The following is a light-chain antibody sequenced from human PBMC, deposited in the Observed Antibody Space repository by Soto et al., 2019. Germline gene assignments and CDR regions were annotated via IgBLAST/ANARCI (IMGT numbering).Light chain of an antibody. V-gene: IGKV3-11*01. Sequence: EIVLTQSPATLSLSPGERATLSCRASQSVTNSLAWYQQKPGQAPRLLVYDASNRATGIPTRFSGSGSGTDFTLTISNLEPEDFAVYYCQKYNSAPLTFGGGTKVEIK. CDR2: DAS. J-gene: IGKJ4*01. CDR1: QSVTNS. CDR3: QKYNSAPLT.